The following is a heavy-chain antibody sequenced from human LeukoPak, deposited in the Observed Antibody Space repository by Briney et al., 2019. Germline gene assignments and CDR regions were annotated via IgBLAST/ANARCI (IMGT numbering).Heavy chain of an antibody. Sequence: SETLSLTCTVSGYSISSGYYWGWIRQPPGKGLEWIGSIYHSGSTYYNPSLKSRVTISVDTSKNQFSLKLSSVTAADTAVYYCARDTFSSRYCSGGSCYPFDYWGQGTLVTVSS. J-gene: IGHJ4*02. CDR1: GYSISSGYY. CDR2: IYHSGST. CDR3: ARDTFSSRYCSGGSCYPFDY. D-gene: IGHD2-15*01. V-gene: IGHV4-38-2*02.